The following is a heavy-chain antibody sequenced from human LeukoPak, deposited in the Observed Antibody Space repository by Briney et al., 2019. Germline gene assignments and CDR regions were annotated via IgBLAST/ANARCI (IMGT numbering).Heavy chain of an antibody. CDR1: GASISSSRSF. V-gene: IGHV4-39*01. CDR2: IYYSGST. D-gene: IGHD4-17*01. Sequence: PSETLSLTCTVSGASISSSRSFWGWIRQPPGKGLEWIGTIYYSGSTYYNPSLKSRVTISVDTSKNRFSLKLSSVTAADTAVYYCARVPTVTFFDYWGQGTLVTVSS. J-gene: IGHJ4*02. CDR3: ARVPTVTFFDY.